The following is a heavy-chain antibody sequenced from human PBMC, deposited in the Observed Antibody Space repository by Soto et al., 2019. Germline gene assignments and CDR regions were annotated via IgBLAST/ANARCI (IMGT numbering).Heavy chain of an antibody. V-gene: IGHV1-69*06. J-gene: IGHJ5*02. CDR1: GGTFSSYA. CDR2: IIPIFGTA. Sequence: SVKVSCKASGGTFSSYAISWVRQAPGQGLDWMGGIIPIFGTANYAQKFQGRVTITADKSTSTAYMELSSLRSEDTAVYYCARAPRGGCSSTSCYYWFDPWGQGTLVTVSS. D-gene: IGHD2-2*01. CDR3: ARAPRGGCSSTSCYYWFDP.